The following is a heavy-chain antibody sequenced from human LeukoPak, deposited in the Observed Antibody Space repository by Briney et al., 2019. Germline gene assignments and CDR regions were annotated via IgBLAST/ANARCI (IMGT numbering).Heavy chain of an antibody. CDR2: IRSKANSYAT. J-gene: IGHJ4*02. CDR3: TRHKPHTGSFDY. Sequence: GGSLRLSCAASGFTFSGSAMHWVRQASGKGLEWVGRIRSKANSYATAYAASVKGRFTISRDDSKNTAYLQMNSLKTEDTAVYYCTRHKPHTGSFDYWGQGTLVTVSS. V-gene: IGHV3-73*01. D-gene: IGHD4-17*01. CDR1: GFTFSGSA.